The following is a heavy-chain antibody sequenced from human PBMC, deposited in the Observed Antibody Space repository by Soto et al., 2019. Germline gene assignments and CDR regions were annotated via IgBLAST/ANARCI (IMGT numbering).Heavy chain of an antibody. V-gene: IGHV3-53*01. Sequence: EVQLVESGGGLIQPGGSLRLSCAASGFTVSSNYMSWVRQAPGKGLEWVSVIYSGGSTYYADSVKGRFTISRDNSKNTLYLQMNSLRAEDTAVNYCARDRMRGATIWDYYYYDMDVWGQGTTVTVSS. J-gene: IGHJ6*02. CDR1: GFTVSSNY. CDR3: ARDRMRGATIWDYYYYDMDV. D-gene: IGHD5-12*01. CDR2: IYSGGST.